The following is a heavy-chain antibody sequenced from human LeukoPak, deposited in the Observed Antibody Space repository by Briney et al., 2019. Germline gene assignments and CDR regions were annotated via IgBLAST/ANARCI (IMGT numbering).Heavy chain of an antibody. D-gene: IGHD2-15*01. Sequence: GGSLRLSCAASGFTFREYSMSWVRQAPGKGLEWVSNIRSNGRDTYYIDSVKGRFTISRDNSKNTVYLEMSSLRVEDTGVYYRAKGGYTTWFDPWGQGTLVTVSS. CDR1: GFTFREYS. CDR3: AKGGYTTWFDP. V-gene: IGHV3-23*01. CDR2: IRSNGRDT. J-gene: IGHJ5*02.